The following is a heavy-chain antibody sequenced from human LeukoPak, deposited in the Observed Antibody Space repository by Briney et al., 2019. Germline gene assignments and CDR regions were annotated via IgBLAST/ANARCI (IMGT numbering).Heavy chain of an antibody. CDR1: GFPFSYAW. J-gene: IGHJ4*02. CDR2: IKSKSNGATT. D-gene: IGHD3-10*01. V-gene: IGHV3-15*01. CDR3: TTPYASGIDY. Sequence: GGSLRLSCAASGFPFSYAWMTWVRQAQGKGREWVGRIKSKSNGATTDYAAPVKGRFTISRDDSKNTLYLQMNSLKTEDTAVYYCTTPYASGIDYWGQGTLVTVSS.